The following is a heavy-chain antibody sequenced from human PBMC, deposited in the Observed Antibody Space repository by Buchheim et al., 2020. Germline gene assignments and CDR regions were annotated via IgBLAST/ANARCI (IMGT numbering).Heavy chain of an antibody. D-gene: IGHD3-3*01. CDR1: GFTFSNYC. V-gene: IGHV3-33*01. Sequence: QVQLVESGGGVVQPGRSLRLSCAASGFTFSNYCMHWVRQAPGKGLEWVAVIWYDGTNKYYADSVKGRFTISRDNSKKNLYLQMNSLRAEDTAVYYCARDSDRPLLRFLEYWGQGTL. CDR3: ARDSDRPLLRFLEY. CDR2: IWYDGTNK. J-gene: IGHJ4*02.